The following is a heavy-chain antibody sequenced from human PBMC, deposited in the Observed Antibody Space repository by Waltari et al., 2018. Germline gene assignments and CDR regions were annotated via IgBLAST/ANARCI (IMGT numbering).Heavy chain of an antibody. J-gene: IGHJ3*02. D-gene: IGHD4-17*01. CDR1: AFTFSSYW. CDR3: ASYMTTVPLRAFDI. V-gene: IGHV3-74*01. Sequence: EVQLVESGGGLVQPGGSLRLSCAASAFTFSSYWMHWVRQAPGKGLVWVSRINSDGSSTSYADSVKGRFTISRDNAKNTLYLQMNSLRAEDTAVYYCASYMTTVPLRAFDIWGQGTMVTVSS. CDR2: INSDGSST.